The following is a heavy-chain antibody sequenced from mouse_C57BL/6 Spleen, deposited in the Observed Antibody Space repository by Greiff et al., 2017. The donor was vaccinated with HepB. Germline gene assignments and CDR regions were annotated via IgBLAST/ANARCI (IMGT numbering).Heavy chain of an antibody. Sequence: VKLMESGAELVKPGASVKMSCKASGYTFTTYPIEWMKQNHGKSLEWIGNFHPYNDDTKYNEKFKGKATLTVEKSSSTVYLELSRLTSDDSAVYYCARGGLRRGYFDVWGTGTTVTVSS. CDR3: ARGGLRRGYFDV. CDR1: GYTFTTYP. J-gene: IGHJ1*03. V-gene: IGHV1-47*01. D-gene: IGHD2-4*01. CDR2: FHPYNDDT.